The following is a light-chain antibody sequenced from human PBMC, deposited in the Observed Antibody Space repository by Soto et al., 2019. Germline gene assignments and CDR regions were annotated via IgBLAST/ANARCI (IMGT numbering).Light chain of an antibody. CDR1: QNISSY. CDR3: QQRSNWPPIT. Sequence: EIVLTHSPATLSLSPCERATLSYSASQNISSYLAWYQQKPGQAPRLLIYDASNRATGIPARFSGSGSGTDFTLTISSLEPEDFAVYYCQQRSNWPPITFGQGTRLEI. CDR2: DAS. J-gene: IGKJ5*01. V-gene: IGKV3-11*01.